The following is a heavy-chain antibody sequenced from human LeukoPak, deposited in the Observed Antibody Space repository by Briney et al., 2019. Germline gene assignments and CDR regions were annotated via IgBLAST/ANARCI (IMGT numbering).Heavy chain of an antibody. CDR1: AGSFSGYY. D-gene: IGHD6-19*01. CDR3: ARRDSGVNGDY. CDR2: IYYSGST. J-gene: IGHJ4*02. V-gene: IGHV4-34*01. Sequence: PSETLSLTCAVYAGSFSGYYWNWIRQPPGEGLEWIGSIYYSGSTYYNPSLKSRGTISVDTSKNQFSLKLSAVTAADTAVYYCARRDSGVNGDYWGQGTLVTVSS.